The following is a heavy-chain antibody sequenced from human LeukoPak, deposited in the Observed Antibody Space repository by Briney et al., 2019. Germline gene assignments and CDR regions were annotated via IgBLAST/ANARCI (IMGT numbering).Heavy chain of an antibody. J-gene: IGHJ4*02. CDR3: AGTQEGDFWSGYLDY. CDR2: IYYSGST. Sequence: SETLSLTCTVSGGSLSSYYWSWIRQPPGKGLEWIGYIYYSGSTNYNPSLKSRVTISVDTSKNQFSLKLSSVTAADTAVYYCAGTQEGDFWSGYLDYWGQGTLVTVSS. D-gene: IGHD3-3*01. V-gene: IGHV4-59*01. CDR1: GGSLSSYY.